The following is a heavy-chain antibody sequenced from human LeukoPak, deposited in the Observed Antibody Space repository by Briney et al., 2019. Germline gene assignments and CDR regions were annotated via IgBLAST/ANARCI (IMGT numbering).Heavy chain of an antibody. CDR2: ITGSGDYT. CDR1: GFTFSSYA. V-gene: IGHV3-23*01. CDR3: AKRSRDSSGYFDY. J-gene: IGHJ4*02. Sequence: GGSLRLSCAASGFTFSSYAMSWVRQAPGKGLEWVSAITGSGDYTNFADSAKGRLTISRDNSKNTLYLQMNSLRAEDTAVYYCAKRSRDSSGYFDYWGQGSLVTVSS. D-gene: IGHD3-22*01.